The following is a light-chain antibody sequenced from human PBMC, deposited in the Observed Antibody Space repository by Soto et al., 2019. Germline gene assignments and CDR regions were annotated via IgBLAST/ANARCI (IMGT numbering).Light chain of an antibody. V-gene: IGKV1-9*01. Sequence: DIQLSQSPSFLSASVGDRVTITCRASQGISTYLAWYQRKPGKAPKLLISTASILQSGVPSRFSGSGSGTEFPLTISSRQPEDFATYYCQQLTSYPSTFGQGTRLEIK. CDR2: TAS. J-gene: IGKJ5*01. CDR1: QGISTY. CDR3: QQLTSYPST.